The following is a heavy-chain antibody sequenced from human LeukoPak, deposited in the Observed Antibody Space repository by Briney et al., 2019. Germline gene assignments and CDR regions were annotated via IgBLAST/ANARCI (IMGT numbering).Heavy chain of an antibody. D-gene: IGHD3-3*01. J-gene: IGHJ5*02. CDR2: INPSGGST. CDR1: GYTFTSYY. V-gene: IGHV1-46*01. CDR3: ARVATYYDFWSGSDNPNWFDP. Sequence: GASVKVSRKASGYTFTSYYMHWVRQAPGQGLEWMGIINPSGGSTSYAQKFQGRVTMTRDTSTSTVYMELSSLRSDDTAVYYCARVATYYDFWSGSDNPNWFDPWGQGTLVTVSS.